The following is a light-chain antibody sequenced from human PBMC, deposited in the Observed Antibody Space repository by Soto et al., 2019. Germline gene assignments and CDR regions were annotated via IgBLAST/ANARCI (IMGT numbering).Light chain of an antibody. Sequence: QSVLTQPASVSGSPRQSITISCTGTSSDVGGYNYVSWYQQHPGKAPKLMIYDVSNRPSGVSDRFSGSKSGNTASLTISGLQAEDEADYYCSSYTSNYTYVFGTGTKLTVL. J-gene: IGLJ1*01. CDR2: DVS. CDR3: SSYTSNYTYV. V-gene: IGLV2-14*01. CDR1: SSDVGGYNY.